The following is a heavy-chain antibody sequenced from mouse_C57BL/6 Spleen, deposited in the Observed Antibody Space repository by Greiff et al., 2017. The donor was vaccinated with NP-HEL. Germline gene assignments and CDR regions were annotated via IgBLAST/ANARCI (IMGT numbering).Heavy chain of an antibody. D-gene: IGHD2-4*01. CDR1: GYTFTSYW. J-gene: IGHJ2*01. CDR3: ARDDYDGGRYYFDY. CDR2: IHPNSGST. V-gene: IGHV1-64*01. Sequence: QVQLQQPGAELVKPGASVKLSCKASGYTFTSYWMHWVKQRPGQGLEWIGMIHPNSGSTNYNEKFKSKATLTVDKSSSTAYMQLSSLTSEDSAVYYCARDDYDGGRYYFDYWGQGTTLTVSS.